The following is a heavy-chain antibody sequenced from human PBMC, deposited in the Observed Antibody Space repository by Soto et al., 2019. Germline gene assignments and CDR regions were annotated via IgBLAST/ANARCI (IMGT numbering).Heavy chain of an antibody. J-gene: IGHJ4*02. CDR1: GFTFSSYS. D-gene: IGHD6-13*01. Sequence: GGSLRLSCAASGFTFSSYSMNWVRQAPGKWLEWVSYISSSSSTIYYAASVKGRFTISRDNAKNSLYLQMNSLRAEDTPVYYCARNDLVPFDYWGQGTLVSVSS. V-gene: IGHV3-48*04. CDR2: ISSSSSTI. CDR3: ARNDLVPFDY.